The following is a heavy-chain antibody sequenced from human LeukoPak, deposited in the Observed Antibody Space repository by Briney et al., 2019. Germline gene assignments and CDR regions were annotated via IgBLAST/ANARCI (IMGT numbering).Heavy chain of an antibody. CDR1: GYRFTSYW. J-gene: IGHJ4*02. V-gene: IGHV5-51*01. Sequence: ESLKISCKGSGYRFTSYWIGWVRQMPGKGLEWMGIIYPGDSDTRYSPSFQGQVTISADTAISTAYLQWSSLTASDTAMYYCARPIAVAGTSYYFDYWGQGTLVTVSS. CDR2: IYPGDSDT. D-gene: IGHD6-19*01. CDR3: ARPIAVAGTSYYFDY.